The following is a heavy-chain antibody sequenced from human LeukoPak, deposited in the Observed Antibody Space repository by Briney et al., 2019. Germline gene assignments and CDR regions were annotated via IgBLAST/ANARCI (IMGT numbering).Heavy chain of an antibody. Sequence: SETLSLTCTVSGGSISSSSYYWGWIRQPPGKGLEWIGSIYHSGSTYFHPSLKSRVTISVDTSKNQFSLKLSSVTAADTAVYYCARVMTTPQYNWFDPWGQGTLVTVSS. J-gene: IGHJ5*02. CDR1: GGSISSSSYY. V-gene: IGHV4-39*07. D-gene: IGHD4-11*01. CDR2: IYHSGST. CDR3: ARVMTTPQYNWFDP.